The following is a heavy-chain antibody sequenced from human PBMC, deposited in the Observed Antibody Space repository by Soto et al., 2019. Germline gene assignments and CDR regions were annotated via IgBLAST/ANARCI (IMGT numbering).Heavy chain of an antibody. CDR1: GFSLRSSGVG. D-gene: IGHD3-9*01. V-gene: IGHV2-5*02. J-gene: IGHJ4*02. CDR3: AHSRKIRYFESLLPHFDY. CDR2: IYSDDDK. Sequence: QITLKESGPTLVKPTQTLTLTCTFSGFSLRSSGVGVGWIRQPPGKALEWLALIYSDDDKRYSPSLQSRLTITKDSSKNQVVLTMTNMDPVDTATYYCAHSRKIRYFESLLPHFDYWGQGALVTVSS.